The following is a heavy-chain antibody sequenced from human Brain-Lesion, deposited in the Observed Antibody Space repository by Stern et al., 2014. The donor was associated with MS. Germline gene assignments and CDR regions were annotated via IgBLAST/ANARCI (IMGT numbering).Heavy chain of an antibody. D-gene: IGHD6-13*01. CDR2: IWSDGSNK. V-gene: IGHV3-33*01. J-gene: IGHJ6*02. CDR3: ASDSSSYYYYGMDV. CDR1: GFTFSSYG. Sequence: VQLLESGGGVVQPGRSLRLSCAASGFTFSSYGMHWVRQAPGKGLEWGAVIWSDGSNKYYADSVKGRFSISRDNSKNTLYLQMNSVRAEDTAVYYCASDSSSYYYYGMDVWGQGTTVTVSS.